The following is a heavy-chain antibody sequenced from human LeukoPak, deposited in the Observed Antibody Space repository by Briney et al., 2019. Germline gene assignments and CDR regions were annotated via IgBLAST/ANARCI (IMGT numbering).Heavy chain of an antibody. CDR2: IYYSGST. Sequence: SETLSLTCTVSGGSISSYYWSWIRQPPGKGLEWIGYIYYSGSTNYNPSLKSRVTVSVDTSKNQFSLKLSSVTAADTAVYYCARVARGLYYFDYWGQGTLVTVSS. J-gene: IGHJ4*02. CDR1: GGSISSYY. V-gene: IGHV4-59*01. CDR3: ARVARGLYYFDY. D-gene: IGHD1-26*01.